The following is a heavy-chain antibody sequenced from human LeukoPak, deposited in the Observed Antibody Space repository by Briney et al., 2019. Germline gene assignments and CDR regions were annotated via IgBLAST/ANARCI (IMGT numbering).Heavy chain of an antibody. J-gene: IGHJ4*02. Sequence: GGSLRLSCLASGFTFSRYAMHWVRQAPGKGLEWAALISYAGDNKQYADSVKGRFNISRDDYRNMLHLQMDSLRPEDTAVYYCARDRRLQLEFFEYWGQGILVTVTS. CDR1: GFTFSRYA. CDR2: ISYAGDNK. CDR3: ARDRRLQLEFFEY. D-gene: IGHD5-24*01. V-gene: IGHV3-30-3*01.